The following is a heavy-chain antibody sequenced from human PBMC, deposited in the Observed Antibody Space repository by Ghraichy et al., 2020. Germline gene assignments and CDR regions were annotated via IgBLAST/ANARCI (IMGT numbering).Heavy chain of an antibody. J-gene: IGHJ4*02. D-gene: IGHD1-26*01. CDR3: ARRGGSYYYLFDY. CDR1: GGSISSSSYY. CDR2: IYYSGST. V-gene: IGHV4-39*01. Sequence: SETLSLTCTVSGGSISSSSYYWGWIRQPPGKGLEWIGSIYYSGSTYYNPSLKSRVTISVDTSKNQFSLKLSSVTAADTAVYYCARRGGSYYYLFDYWGQGTLVTVSS.